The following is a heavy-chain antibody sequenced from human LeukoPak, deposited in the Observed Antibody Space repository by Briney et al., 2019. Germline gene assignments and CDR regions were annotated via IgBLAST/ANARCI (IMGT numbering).Heavy chain of an antibody. CDR1: GGSFSGYY. J-gene: IGHJ4*02. V-gene: IGHV4-34*01. CDR2: INHSGSA. D-gene: IGHD3-22*01. CDR3: AREPRDSSGYSHFDY. Sequence: SETLSLTCAVYGGSFSGYYWSWIRQPPGKGLEWIGEINHSGSANYNPSLKSRVTISVDTSKNQFSLKLSSVTAADTAVYYCAREPRDSSGYSHFDYWGQGTLVTVSS.